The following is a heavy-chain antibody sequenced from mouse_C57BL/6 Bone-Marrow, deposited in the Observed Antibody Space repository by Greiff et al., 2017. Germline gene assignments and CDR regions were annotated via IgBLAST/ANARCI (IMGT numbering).Heavy chain of an antibody. D-gene: IGHD2-3*01. J-gene: IGHJ1*03. Sequence: LQQPGAELVKPGASVKLSCKASGYTFTSYWMHWVKQRPGQGLEWIGMIHPNSGSTNYNEKFKSKATLTVDKSSSTAYMQLSSLTSEDSAVYYCARSRCGLLPSWYFDVWGTGTTVTVSS. CDR2: IHPNSGST. CDR1: GYTFTSYW. V-gene: IGHV1-64*01. CDR3: ARSRCGLLPSWYFDV.